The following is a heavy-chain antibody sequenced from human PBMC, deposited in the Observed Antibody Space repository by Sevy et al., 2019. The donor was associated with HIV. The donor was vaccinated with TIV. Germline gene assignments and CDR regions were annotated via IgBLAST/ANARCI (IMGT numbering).Heavy chain of an antibody. CDR3: AKDRVSGTYYTGDFDY. CDR2: MSGSGGDT. Sequence: GGSLRLSCAASGFTFRTYAMTWVRQAPGKGLEWVSFMSGSGGDTYYADSVKGRFTISRDNSNNTLYLQMNSLRAEDTAVYYCAKDRVSGTYYTGDFDYWGQGTLVTVSS. D-gene: IGHD3-10*01. CDR1: GFTFRTYA. J-gene: IGHJ4*02. V-gene: IGHV3-23*01.